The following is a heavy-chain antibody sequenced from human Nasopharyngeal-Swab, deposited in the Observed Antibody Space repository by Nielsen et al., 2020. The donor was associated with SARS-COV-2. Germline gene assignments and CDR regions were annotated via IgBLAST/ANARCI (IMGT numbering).Heavy chain of an antibody. V-gene: IGHV1-69*13. CDR2: IITIFGKA. CDR1: GGTFSSYA. J-gene: IGHJ4*02. CDR3: ATAPRGYSGYDRRTPFDY. Sequence: SVKVSCKASGGTFSSYAISWVRQAPGQGLEWMGGIITIFGKAKYAQKFQGRVTITADESTSTAYMELSSLRSEDTAVYYCATAPRGYSGYDRRTPFDYWGQGTLVTVSP. D-gene: IGHD5-12*01.